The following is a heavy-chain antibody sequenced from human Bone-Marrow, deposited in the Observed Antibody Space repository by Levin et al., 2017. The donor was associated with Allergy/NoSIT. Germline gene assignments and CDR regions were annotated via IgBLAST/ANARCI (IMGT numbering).Heavy chain of an antibody. Sequence: GESLKISCAASGFSLSNFAMHWVRQAPGKGLEWVASIPHDGAKTYYTDSVRGRFTISRDNSKNTLFVEMNSLRVEDTAVYYCARGPGLAVGKGYFDSWGQGTLVTVSS. CDR1: GFSLSNFA. D-gene: IGHD6-19*01. CDR3: ARGPGLAVGKGYFDS. V-gene: IGHV3-30-3*01. CDR2: IPHDGAKT. J-gene: IGHJ4*02.